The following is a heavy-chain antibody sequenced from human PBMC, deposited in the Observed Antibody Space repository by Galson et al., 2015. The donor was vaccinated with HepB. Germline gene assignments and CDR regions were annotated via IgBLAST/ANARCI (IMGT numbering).Heavy chain of an antibody. J-gene: IGHJ4*02. D-gene: IGHD2-2*01. CDR3: TTDDPIIVVVPGWSYFDY. CDR2: IKSKTDGGTT. V-gene: IGHV3-15*01. CDR1: GFTYSNAW. Sequence: SLRLSCAASGFTYSNAWLSWVRQAQGKGLEWVGRIKSKTDGGTTDYAAPVKGRFTISRDDSKNTLYLQMNSLKTEDTAVYYCTTDDPIIVVVPGWSYFDYWGQGTLVTVSS.